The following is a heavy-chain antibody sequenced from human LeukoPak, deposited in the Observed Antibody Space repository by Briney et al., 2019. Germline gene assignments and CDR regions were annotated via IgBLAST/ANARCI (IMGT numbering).Heavy chain of an antibody. D-gene: IGHD2-15*01. J-gene: IGHJ2*01. Sequence: SQTLSLTCTVSGGSLSSGYYWGWIRQPPGKGLEWIGSISYSGSTYYNPSLKSRLTISVDTSKNQFSLKLSSVTAADTAVYYCAKQPRFCSGGSCYSHWDFDLWGRGTLVTVSS. CDR1: GGSLSSGYY. V-gene: IGHV4-38-2*02. CDR3: AKQPRFCSGGSCYSHWDFDL. CDR2: ISYSGST.